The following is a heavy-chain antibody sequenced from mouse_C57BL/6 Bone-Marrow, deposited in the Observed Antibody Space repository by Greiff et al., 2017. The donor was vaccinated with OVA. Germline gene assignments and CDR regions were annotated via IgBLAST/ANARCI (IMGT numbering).Heavy chain of an antibody. CDR1: GFTFSDFY. CDR3: ARENYD. V-gene: IGHV7-1*01. CDR2: SRNKANDYTT. J-gene: IGHJ3*01. D-gene: IGHD1-1*01. Sequence: EVNLVESGGGLVQSGRSLRLSCATSGFTFSDFYMEWVRQAPGKGLEWIAASRNKANDYTTEYSASVKGRFIVSRDTSQSILYLQMNALRAEDTAIYYCARENYDWGQGTLVTVSA.